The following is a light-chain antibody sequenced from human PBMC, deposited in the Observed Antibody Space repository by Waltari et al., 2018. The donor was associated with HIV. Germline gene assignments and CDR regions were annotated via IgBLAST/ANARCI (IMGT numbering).Light chain of an antibody. CDR3: ATWDSGLSAYV. V-gene: IGLV1-51*01. CDR1: TSNIRDDS. J-gene: IGLJ1*01. CDR2: DNN. Sequence: QSVLTQPPSVSAAPGQTVTISCSGSTSNIRDDSVSWYQQLPGEVPKVLIYDNNKRPSRIPGRFSGSKSGTSGTLDITGLQTGDEADYYCATWDSGLSAYVFGTGTKVTVL.